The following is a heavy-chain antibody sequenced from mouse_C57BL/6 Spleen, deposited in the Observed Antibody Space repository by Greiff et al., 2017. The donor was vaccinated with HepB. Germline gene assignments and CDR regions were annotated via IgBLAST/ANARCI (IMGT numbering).Heavy chain of an antibody. CDR1: GYTFTSYW. Sequence: QVQLQQPGAELVRPGSSVKLSCKASGYTFTSYWMDWVKQRPGQGLEWIGNIYPSDSETHYNQKFKDKATLTVDKSSSTAYMQLSSLTSEDSAVYYCARRRDDYDPYAMDYWGQGTSVTVSS. J-gene: IGHJ4*01. CDR3: ARRRDDYDPYAMDY. D-gene: IGHD2-4*01. CDR2: IYPSDSET. V-gene: IGHV1-61*01.